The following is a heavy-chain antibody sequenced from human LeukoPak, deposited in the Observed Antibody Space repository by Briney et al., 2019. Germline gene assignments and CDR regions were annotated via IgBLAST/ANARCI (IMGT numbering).Heavy chain of an antibody. D-gene: IGHD3-10*01. CDR2: ISSNGGST. CDR3: ARVYYGSGSYHLDY. Sequence: PGGSLRLSCAASGFTFSSYAMHWVRQAPGKGLEYVSAISSNGGSTYYANSVKGRFTISRDNSKNTLYLQMGSLRAEDMAVYYCARVYYGSGSYHLDYWGQGTLVTVSS. V-gene: IGHV3-64*01. J-gene: IGHJ4*02. CDR1: GFTFSSYA.